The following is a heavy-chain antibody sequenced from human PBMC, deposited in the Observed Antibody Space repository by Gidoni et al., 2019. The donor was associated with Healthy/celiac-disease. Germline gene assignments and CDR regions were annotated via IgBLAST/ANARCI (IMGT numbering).Heavy chain of an antibody. CDR2: ISSSSTI. CDR1: GFTFSSYS. V-gene: IGHV3-48*01. CDR3: ARDLCGVVAANSPLDY. Sequence: EVQLVESGGGLVQPGGSLRLSCAASGFTFSSYSRNWVRQAPEKGLEWVSYISSSSTIYYADSVKGRFTISRDNSKNSLCLEMNRLRAEDTAVYYCARDLCGVVAANSPLDYWGQGTMVTVSS. J-gene: IGHJ4*02. D-gene: IGHD2-15*01.